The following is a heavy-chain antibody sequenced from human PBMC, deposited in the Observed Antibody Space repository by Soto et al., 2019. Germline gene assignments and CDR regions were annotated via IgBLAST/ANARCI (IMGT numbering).Heavy chain of an antibody. CDR2: IWYDGSNK. J-gene: IGHJ4*02. CDR1: GFTFSSYG. Sequence: QVQLVESGGGVVQPGRSLRLSCAASGFTFSSYGMHWVRQAPGKGLEWVAVIWYDGSNKYYADSVKGRFTISRDNSKNTLYMQLNSLRAEDTAVYDCARDHQLLSFDYWGQGTLVTVSS. D-gene: IGHD2-2*01. CDR3: ARDHQLLSFDY. V-gene: IGHV3-33*01.